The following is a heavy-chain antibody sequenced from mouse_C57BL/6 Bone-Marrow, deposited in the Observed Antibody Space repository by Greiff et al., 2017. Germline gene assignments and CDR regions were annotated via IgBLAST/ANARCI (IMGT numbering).Heavy chain of an antibody. J-gene: IGHJ1*03. V-gene: IGHV14-4*01. D-gene: IGHD1-1*01. CDR3: TNYYGSNWYFDV. CDR2: IDPENGDT. Sequence: VQLQQSGAELVRPGASVKLSCTASGFNIKDDYMHWVKQRPEQGLEWIGWIDPENGDTESASKFQGKATITADTSSNTAYLQLSSLTSEDTAVYYCTNYYGSNWYFDVWGTGTTVTVSS. CDR1: GFNIKDDY.